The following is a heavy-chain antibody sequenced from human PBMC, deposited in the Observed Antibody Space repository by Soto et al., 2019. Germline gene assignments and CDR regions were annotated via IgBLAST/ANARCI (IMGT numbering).Heavy chain of an antibody. V-gene: IGHV5-10-1*01. Sequence: NSYRGAGGKCIDYVSTWMSKITGKGLEWMGRIDPSDSYNTYSPSFQGHVTISVDKSINTVYLQWRGLRASDTAMYYCARLGREKWEIRGLDNSGHGTLLSVSS. CDR3: ARLGREKWEIRGLDN. CDR2: IDPSDSYN. CDR1: GGKCIDYV. J-gene: IGHJ4*01. D-gene: IGHD1-26*01.